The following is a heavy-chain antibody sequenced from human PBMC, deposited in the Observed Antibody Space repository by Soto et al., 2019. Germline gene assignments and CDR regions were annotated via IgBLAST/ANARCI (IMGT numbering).Heavy chain of an antibody. CDR3: GRIPGLAAAGARGYYYYYYGMDV. J-gene: IGHJ6*02. Sequence: SETLSLTCTVSGGSISTYYWSWIRQPPGKGLEWIGYIHHTGSTNYNPSLKSRVTISVDTSKNQFSLKLTSVTAADTAVYYCGRIPGLAAAGARGYYYYYYGMDVWGQGTTVTVSS. V-gene: IGHV4-59*01. CDR2: IHHTGST. CDR1: GGSISTYY. D-gene: IGHD6-13*01.